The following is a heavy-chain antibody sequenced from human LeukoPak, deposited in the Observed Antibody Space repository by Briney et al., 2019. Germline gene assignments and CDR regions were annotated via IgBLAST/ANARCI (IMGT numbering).Heavy chain of an antibody. CDR2: IYYSGST. J-gene: IGHJ4*02. Sequence: PSETLSLTCTVSGGSISGYYWSWIRQPPGKGLEWIGYIYYSGSTNYNPSLKSRVTISVDTSKNQFSLKLSSVTAADTAVYYCARHGTYYYDSSGYYSFDYWGQGTLVTVSS. V-gene: IGHV4-59*08. D-gene: IGHD3-22*01. CDR3: ARHGTYYYDSSGYYSFDY. CDR1: GGSISGYY.